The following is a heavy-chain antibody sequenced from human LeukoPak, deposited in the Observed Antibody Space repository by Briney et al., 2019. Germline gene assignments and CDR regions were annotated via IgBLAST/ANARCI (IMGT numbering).Heavy chain of an antibody. J-gene: IGHJ4*02. CDR1: GGSISSYY. D-gene: IGHD6-19*01. Sequence: PSETLSLTCTVSGGSISSYYWSWIRQPPGKGLEWIGYISYSGSTNYKSSLKSRVTMSVDTSKNQFSLKLSSVTAADTAVYYCARRSGGVAVAGFFDYWGQGTLVTVSS. V-gene: IGHV4-59*12. CDR2: ISYSGST. CDR3: ARRSGGVAVAGFFDY.